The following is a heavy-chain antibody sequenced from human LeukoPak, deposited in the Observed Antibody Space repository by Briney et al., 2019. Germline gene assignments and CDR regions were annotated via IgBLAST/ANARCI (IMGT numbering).Heavy chain of an antibody. D-gene: IGHD3-22*01. CDR1: GYSFTSYW. CDR2: IYPGDSDT. J-gene: IGHJ4*02. V-gene: IGHV5-51*01. CDR3: ARTRNYYDSSGYYSFDY. Sequence: GESLKISCKGSGYSFTSYWIGWVRQMPGKGLEWMGIIYPGDSDTRYSPSFQGQFTISADNSISTAYLQWSSLNASDTAMYYCARTRNYYDSSGYYSFDYWGQGTLVTVSS.